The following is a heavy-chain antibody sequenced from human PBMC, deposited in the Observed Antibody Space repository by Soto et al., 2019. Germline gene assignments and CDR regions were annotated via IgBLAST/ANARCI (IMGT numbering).Heavy chain of an antibody. CDR1: GYTFANYN. CDR2: ISAYNGNT. Sequence: QVQLVQSGAEVKKPGASVKVSCKASGYTFANYNINWVRQAPGQGLEWLGWISAYNGNTNYAQRLQGRVTMTTDTSTGPAYMELRSLTSDDTAVDYCARYSGWDHHSWYFDLWGRGTLVTVSS. V-gene: IGHV1-18*01. J-gene: IGHJ2*01. CDR3: ARYSGWDHHSWYFDL. D-gene: IGHD6-19*01.